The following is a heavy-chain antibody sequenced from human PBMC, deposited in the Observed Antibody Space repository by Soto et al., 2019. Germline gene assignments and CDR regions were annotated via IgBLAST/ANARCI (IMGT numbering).Heavy chain of an antibody. V-gene: IGHV1-18*01. Sequence: QVQLVQSGGEVKKPGASVKVSCKASGYTFTIYGINWVRQAPGQGLEWMGWISPDNGNTNYAQKLQGRVTMTTDTSTSTAYLEVRSLRADDTAVYYCDRARGYSGYAGMDVWGQGTTVTVSS. CDR2: ISPDNGNT. J-gene: IGHJ6*02. CDR3: DRARGYSGYAGMDV. CDR1: GYTFTIYG. D-gene: IGHD5-12*01.